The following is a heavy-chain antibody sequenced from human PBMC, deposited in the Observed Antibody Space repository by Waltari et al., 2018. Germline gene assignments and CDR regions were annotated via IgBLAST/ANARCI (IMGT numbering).Heavy chain of an antibody. CDR3: ARSYSSSSLDY. D-gene: IGHD6-6*01. V-gene: IGHV4-39*07. CDR2: IYYSGST. Sequence: QLQLQESGPGLVKPSETLSLTCTVSGGSISSSSYYWGWIRQPPGKGLEWIGSIYYSGSTNYNPSLKSRVTISVDTSKNQFSLKLSSVTAADTAVYYCARSYSSSSLDYWGQGTLVTVSS. J-gene: IGHJ4*02. CDR1: GGSISSSSYY.